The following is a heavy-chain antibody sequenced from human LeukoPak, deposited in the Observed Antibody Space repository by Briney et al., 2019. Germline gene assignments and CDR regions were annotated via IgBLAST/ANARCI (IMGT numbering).Heavy chain of an antibody. J-gene: IGHJ4*02. Sequence: GGSLRLSCAASRFTFSNYAMHWVRQAPGKGLEWVAVISYDGFDKYYADSVKGRFTISRDNSKNTVQLQMNNLRAEDTAVYYCAKDSAKKYDDYWGQGTLVTVSS. CDR1: RFTFSNYA. CDR3: AKDSAKKYDDY. CDR2: ISYDGFDK. V-gene: IGHV3-30*04. D-gene: IGHD2/OR15-2a*01.